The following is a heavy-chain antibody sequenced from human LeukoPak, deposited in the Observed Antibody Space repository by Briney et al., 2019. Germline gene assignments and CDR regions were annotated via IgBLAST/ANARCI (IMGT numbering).Heavy chain of an antibody. CDR3: ARGFGSTWLEY. J-gene: IGHJ1*01. CDR1: GYSFTSYW. D-gene: IGHD6-13*01. V-gene: IGHV5-51*01. Sequence: GESLKISCKGSGYSFTSYWIGWVRQMPGKGLEWMGIIYPGDSDTRYSPSFQGQVTTTADKSLTTAYLQWSSLKASDTAMYYCARGFGSTWLEYWGQGTLVTVSS. CDR2: IYPGDSDT.